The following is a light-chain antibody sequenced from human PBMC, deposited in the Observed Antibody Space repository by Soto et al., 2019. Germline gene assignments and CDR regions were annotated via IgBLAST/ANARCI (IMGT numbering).Light chain of an antibody. V-gene: IGLV2-14*03. CDR1: SSALGDFNF. J-gene: IGLJ1*01. Sequence: QSALAQPASVSGSPGQSITISCTGTSSALGDFNFVSWYQHHPGKAPKLIIFDVTTRPSGVSARFSGSKSGNTASLTISGLQAEDAADYYCSSYTSTTNLGVFGTGTKLTVL. CDR2: DVT. CDR3: SSYTSTTNLGV.